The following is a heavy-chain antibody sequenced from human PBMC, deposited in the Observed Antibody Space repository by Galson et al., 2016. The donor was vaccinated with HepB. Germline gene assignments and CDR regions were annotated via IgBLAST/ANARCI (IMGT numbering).Heavy chain of an antibody. J-gene: IGHJ2*01. CDR3: ARRGSMEKGYFDL. CDR2: TYYRSKWYN. V-gene: IGHV6-1*01. CDR1: GDSDSSYSVN. D-gene: IGHD6-13*01. Sequence: CAIPGDSDSSYSVNWNWIRQSPSRGLEWLGRTYYRSKWYNDYAVSVKSRMTINPDTSKNQYSLQLNSVTPEDTAVYYCARRGSMEKGYFDLWGRGTLVTVSS.